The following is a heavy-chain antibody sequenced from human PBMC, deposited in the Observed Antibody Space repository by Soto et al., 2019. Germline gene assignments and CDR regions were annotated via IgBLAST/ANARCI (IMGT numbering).Heavy chain of an antibody. Sequence: EVQLLESGGDLVQPGGSLRLSCAASGFTFSSYAMSWVRQAPGKVLEWVSSISGSGGSRYDADSVKGRFTISRDNSKNTLYLQMNTLRAEDTALYYCAKDRAYSSAWFTGDHWGQGNLVTVAS. CDR3: AKDRAYSSAWFTGDH. J-gene: IGHJ4*02. CDR2: ISGSGGSR. V-gene: IGHV3-23*01. D-gene: IGHD6-19*01. CDR1: GFTFSSYA.